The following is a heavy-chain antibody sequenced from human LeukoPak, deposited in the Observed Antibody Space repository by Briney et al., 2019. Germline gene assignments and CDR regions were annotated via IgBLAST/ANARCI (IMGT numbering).Heavy chain of an antibody. D-gene: IGHD1-26*01. CDR2: ISAYNGNT. J-gene: IGHJ4*02. CDR1: GYTFTSYG. Sequence: ASVKVSCKASGYTFTSYGISWVRQAPGQGLEWMGWISAYNGNTNYAQKFQGRITMTRDASTSTVYMELRSLRSEDTAVYYCARDRWELPYYFDYWGQGTLVTVSS. CDR3: ARDRWELPYYFDY. V-gene: IGHV1-18*01.